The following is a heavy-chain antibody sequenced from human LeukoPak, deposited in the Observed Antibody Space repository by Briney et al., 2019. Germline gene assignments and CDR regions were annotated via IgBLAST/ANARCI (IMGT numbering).Heavy chain of an antibody. J-gene: IGHJ4*02. CDR1: GFTFSAYW. V-gene: IGHV3-7*01. D-gene: IGHD6-13*01. CDR2: IIEDGNLK. Sequence: GGSLRLSCAASGFTFSAYWMTWVRQAPGKGLAWVANIIEDGNLKYYVDSVKGRFTISRDNANNSLYLQMNSLRAEDTAVYYCARDAEDDTSSWYHWGQGTLVTVSS. CDR3: ARDAEDDTSSWYH.